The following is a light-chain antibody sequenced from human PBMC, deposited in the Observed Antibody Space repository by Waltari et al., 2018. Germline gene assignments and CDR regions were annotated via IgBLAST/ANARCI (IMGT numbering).Light chain of an antibody. Sequence: SYVLTQPPSVSVAPGQTARITCGGNSVGSKSVHWYQQKPGPAPVLVVYNDNDRPSGIPERFSGSNSGNTATLTISRVEVGDEADYFCQVWDSTDLVVFGGGTKLTVL. J-gene: IGLJ2*01. CDR2: NDN. CDR1: SVGSKS. V-gene: IGLV3-21*02. CDR3: QVWDSTDLVV.